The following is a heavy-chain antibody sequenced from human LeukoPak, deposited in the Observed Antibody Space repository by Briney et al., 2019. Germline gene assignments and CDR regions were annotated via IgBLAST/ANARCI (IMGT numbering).Heavy chain of an antibody. CDR1: GFRFSSFG. CDR3: ARMFRYCSSTSCLPYFDY. V-gene: IGHV1-2*02. CDR2: INPNSGGT. D-gene: IGHD2-2*01. Sequence: ASVKVSCKASGFRFSSFGVSWVRQAPGQGLEWMGWINPNSGGTNYAQKFQGRVTMTRDTSISTAYMELSRLRSDDTAVYYCARMFRYCSSTSCLPYFDYWGQGTLVTVSS. J-gene: IGHJ4*02.